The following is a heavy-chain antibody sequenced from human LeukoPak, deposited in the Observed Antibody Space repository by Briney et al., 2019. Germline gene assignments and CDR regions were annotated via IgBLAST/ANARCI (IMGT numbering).Heavy chain of an antibody. D-gene: IGHD2-2*02. J-gene: IGHJ4*02. V-gene: IGHV3-30*04. Sequence: GGSLRLSCAASGFTFSHYAMHWVRQAPGKGLEWVAVISHDGRNKYYADSVKGRFTMSRDNFKNTVYLQMNSLRAEDAAVYYCARDSPERDVVVVPSTIRGGIDYWGQGILVTVSS. CDR2: ISHDGRNK. CDR1: GFTFSHYA. CDR3: ARDSPERDVVVVPSTIRGGIDY.